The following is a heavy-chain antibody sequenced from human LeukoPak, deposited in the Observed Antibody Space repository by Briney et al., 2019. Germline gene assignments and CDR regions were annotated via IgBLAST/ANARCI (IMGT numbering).Heavy chain of an antibody. J-gene: IGHJ4*02. CDR2: IYHSGST. CDR3: ARDRGYDSSGYFDY. Sequence: SETLSLTCTVSGYSISSGYYWGWIRQQPPGKGLEWIGSIYHSGSTYYNPSLKSRVTISVDTSKNQFSLKLSSVTAADTAVYYCARDRGYDSSGYFDYWGQGTLVTVSS. V-gene: IGHV4-38-2*02. CDR1: GYSISSGYY. D-gene: IGHD3-22*01.